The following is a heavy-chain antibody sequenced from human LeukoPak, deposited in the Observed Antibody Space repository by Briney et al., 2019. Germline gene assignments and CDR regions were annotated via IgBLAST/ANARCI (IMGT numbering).Heavy chain of an antibody. CDR3: ARGSGSGEIYGMDV. V-gene: IGHV1-2*04. CDR1: GYTFTGYY. J-gene: IGHJ6*02. CDR2: INPNSGGT. Sequence: GASVEVSCKASGYTFTGYYMHWVRQAPGQGLEWMGWINPNSGGTNYAQKFQGWVTMTRDTSISTAYMELSRLRSDDTAVYYCARGSGSGEIYGMDVWGQGTTVTVSS. D-gene: IGHD3-10*01.